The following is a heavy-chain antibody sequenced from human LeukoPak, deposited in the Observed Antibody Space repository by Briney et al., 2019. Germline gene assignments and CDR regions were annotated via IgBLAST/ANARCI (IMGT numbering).Heavy chain of an antibody. Sequence: GGSLRLSCAASGFTFSSYGMHWVRQAPGKGLEWVAVISYDGSNKYYADSVKGRFTISRDNSKNTLYLQMNSLRAEDTAVYYCARVHGLDIVATIGYYFDYWGQGTLVTVSS. D-gene: IGHD5-12*01. CDR3: ARVHGLDIVATIGYYFDY. CDR1: GFTFSSYG. V-gene: IGHV3-30*03. CDR2: ISYDGSNK. J-gene: IGHJ4*02.